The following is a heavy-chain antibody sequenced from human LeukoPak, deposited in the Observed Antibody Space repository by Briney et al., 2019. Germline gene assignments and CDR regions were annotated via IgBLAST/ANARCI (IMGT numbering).Heavy chain of an antibody. D-gene: IGHD6-25*01. V-gene: IGHV3-43D*03. CDR1: GFTFYDYA. J-gene: IGHJ4*02. CDR2: ITWGDGDP. Sequence: GGSLRLSCAASGFTFYDYAMHWLRQVPGKGLEWISLITWGDGDPYYADSVRGRFSTSRDNTRDSLYLQMSRLRPEDTAFYFCARGNYRSAQTMFDSWGPGTLVTVSS. CDR3: ARGNYRSAQTMFDS.